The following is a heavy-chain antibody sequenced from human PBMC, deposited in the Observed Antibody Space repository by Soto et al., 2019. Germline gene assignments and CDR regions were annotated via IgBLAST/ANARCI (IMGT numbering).Heavy chain of an antibody. Sequence: ASVKVSCKASGGTFSSYAISWVRQAPGQGLEWMGGIIPIFGTANYAQKFQGRVTITADESTGTAYMELSSLRSEDTAVYYCARESIGYCSSTSCNQTRGFDPWGQGTLVTVSS. D-gene: IGHD2-2*01. V-gene: IGHV1-69*13. J-gene: IGHJ5*02. CDR2: IIPIFGTA. CDR1: GGTFSSYA. CDR3: ARESIGYCSSTSCNQTRGFDP.